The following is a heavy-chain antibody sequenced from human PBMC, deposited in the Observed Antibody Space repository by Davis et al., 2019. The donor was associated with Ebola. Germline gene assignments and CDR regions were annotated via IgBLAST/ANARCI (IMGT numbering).Heavy chain of an antibody. D-gene: IGHD4-17*01. CDR2: IRSKANSSAT. CDR1: GFTFSGSA. J-gene: IGHJ4*02. V-gene: IGHV3-73*01. CDR3: TTTTVTTDY. Sequence: GGSLRLSCAASGFTFSGSAMHWVRQASGNGLEWVGRIRSKANSSATAYAASVKVRFTISSDDSKNTAYLQMNSLKTEETAVNYCTTTTVTTDYWCQGTLVTVSS.